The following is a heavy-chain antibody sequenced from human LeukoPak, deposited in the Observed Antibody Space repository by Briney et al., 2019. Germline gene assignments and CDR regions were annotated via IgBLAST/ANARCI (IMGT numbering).Heavy chain of an antibody. J-gene: IGHJ4*02. D-gene: IGHD3-10*01. V-gene: IGHV1-46*01. CDR3: ARSRERITMVWGVIITGANFDY. CDR2: INPSGGSS. CDR1: GYTFTSYY. Sequence: ASVKVSCKASGYTFTSYYMHWVRQAPGQGLEWMGIINPSGGSSSYAQKYQGRVTMTRDTSTSTVYMELSSLRSEDTAVYYCARSRERITMVWGVIITGANFDYWGQGTLVTVSS.